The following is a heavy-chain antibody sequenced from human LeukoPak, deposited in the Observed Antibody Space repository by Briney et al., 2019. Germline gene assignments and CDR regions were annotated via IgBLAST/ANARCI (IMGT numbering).Heavy chain of an antibody. CDR3: AKDKVPDSRWEIDF. D-gene: IGHD1-26*01. J-gene: IGHJ4*02. CDR1: GFTVSIYA. V-gene: IGHV3-23*01. CDR2: IIGSAEST. Sequence: GGSLRLSCAASGFTVSIYAMNWVRQAPGKGLEWVSGIIGSAESTYYADSVKGRFTISRDNSRNILYLQMNSLRAEDTAVYYCAKDKVPDSRWEIDFWGQGTLVTVSS.